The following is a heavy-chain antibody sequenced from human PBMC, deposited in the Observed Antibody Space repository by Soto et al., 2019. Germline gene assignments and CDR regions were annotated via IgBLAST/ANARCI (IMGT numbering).Heavy chain of an antibody. D-gene: IGHD2-15*01. Sequence: QVQLVESGGGVVQPGRSLRLSCAASGFTFSSYGMHWVRQAPGKGLEWVAVIWDDGSNKYYADSVKCRFHTSRDNSKNTLYLQMNSLRAEDTAVYYCARRALYCSGGSCYAYYFDYWGQGTLVTVSS. CDR2: IWDDGSNK. V-gene: IGHV3-33*01. CDR3: ARRALYCSGGSCYAYYFDY. CDR1: GFTFSSYG. J-gene: IGHJ4*02.